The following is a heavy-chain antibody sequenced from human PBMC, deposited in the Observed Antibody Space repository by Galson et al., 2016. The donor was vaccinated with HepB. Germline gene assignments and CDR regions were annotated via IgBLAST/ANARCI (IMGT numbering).Heavy chain of an antibody. V-gene: IGHV3-73*01. D-gene: IGHD6-13*01. CDR2: IRSKASSYAT. J-gene: IGHJ5*02. Sequence: SLRLSCAAPGFTFSGSAVHWVRQASGKGLEWVGRIRSKASSYATAYAASVKGRFTISRDDSKNTAYLQMNSLKTEDTAVYYCTVAPTGYSSSWYGYNWFDPWGQGTLVTVAS. CDR1: GFTFSGSA. CDR3: TVAPTGYSSSWYGYNWFDP.